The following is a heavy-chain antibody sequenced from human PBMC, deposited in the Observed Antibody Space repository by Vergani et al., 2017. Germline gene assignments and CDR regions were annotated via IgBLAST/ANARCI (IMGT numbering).Heavy chain of an antibody. CDR3: AKYLRDATDGLPDS. D-gene: IGHD2-21*02. V-gene: IGHV3-30*02. CDR2: IGKDGINT. Sequence: QVQLVESAGGVVQPGGSLSLSCAASGFSFSNFGMHCIRRGPGKGLEWLAYIGKDGINTRYRDAVKGRFTVSRDNSKDILYLQMDSLRSEDTALYYCAKYLRDATDGLPDSWGPGTLVIVSS. J-gene: IGHJ4*02. CDR1: GFSFSNFG.